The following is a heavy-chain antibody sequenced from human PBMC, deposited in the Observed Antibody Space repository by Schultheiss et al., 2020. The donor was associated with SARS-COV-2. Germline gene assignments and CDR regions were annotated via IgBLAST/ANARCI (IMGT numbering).Heavy chain of an antibody. CDR1: GGSISSSSYY. J-gene: IGHJ4*02. CDR3: ARGYGSSWYGFDY. Sequence: SQTLSLTCSVSGGSISSSSYYWGWIRQPPGKGLEWIGYIYYSGSTNYNPSLKSRVTISVDTSKNQFSLKLSSVTAADTAVYYCARGYGSSWYGFDYWGQGTLVTVSS. D-gene: IGHD6-13*01. CDR2: IYYSGST. V-gene: IGHV4-61*05.